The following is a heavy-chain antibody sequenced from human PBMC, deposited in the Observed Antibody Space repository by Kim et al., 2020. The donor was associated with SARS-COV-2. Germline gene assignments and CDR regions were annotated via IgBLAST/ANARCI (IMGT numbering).Heavy chain of an antibody. V-gene: IGHV1-69*13. CDR1: GGTFSSYA. D-gene: IGHD2-2*01. CDR2: IIPIFGTA. CDR3: ARNLYCSSTSCYGTMSY. J-gene: IGHJ4*02. Sequence: SVKVSCKASGGTFSSYAISWVRQAPGQGLEWMGGIIPIFGTANYAQKFQGRVTITADESTSTAYMELSSLRSEDTAVYYCARNLYCSSTSCYGTMSYWGQGTLVTVSS.